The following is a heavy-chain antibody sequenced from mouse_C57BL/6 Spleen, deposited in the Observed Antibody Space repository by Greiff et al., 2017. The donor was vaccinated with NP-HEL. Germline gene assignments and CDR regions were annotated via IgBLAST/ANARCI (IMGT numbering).Heavy chain of an antibody. Sequence: VQLKQSGPELVKPGASVKISCKASGYTFTDYYMNWVKQSHGKSLEWIGDINPNNGGTSYNQKFKGKATLTVDKSSSTAYMELRSLTSEDSAVYYCARRGFTRGAMDYWGQGTSVTVSS. J-gene: IGHJ4*01. D-gene: IGHD2-14*01. V-gene: IGHV1-26*01. CDR2: INPNNGGT. CDR1: GYTFTDYY. CDR3: ARRGFTRGAMDY.